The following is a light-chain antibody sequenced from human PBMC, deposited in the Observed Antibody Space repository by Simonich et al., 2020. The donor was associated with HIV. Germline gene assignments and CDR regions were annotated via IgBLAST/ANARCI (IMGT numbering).Light chain of an antibody. CDR2: AAS. Sequence: DIQMTQSPSSVSASVGDRVTITCRASKGISSWVAWYQQKPGKAPNLLIYAASRLQSGVPSRFSGSGSGTDFTLTISSLQPEDFATYYCQQANSFPLTFGGGTKVEIK. CDR3: QQANSFPLT. J-gene: IGKJ4*01. V-gene: IGKV1-12*01. CDR1: KGISSW.